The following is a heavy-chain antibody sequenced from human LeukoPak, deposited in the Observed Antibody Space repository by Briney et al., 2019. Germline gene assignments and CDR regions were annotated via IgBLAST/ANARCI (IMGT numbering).Heavy chain of an antibody. CDR3: ARDGRRSIAVAGNYFDY. CDR2: ISSSSSYI. D-gene: IGHD6-19*01. J-gene: IGHJ4*02. V-gene: IGHV3-21*01. Sequence: GGSLRLSCAASGFTFSSYSINWVRQAPGKGLEWVSSISSSSSYIYYADSVKGRFTISRDNAKNSLYLQMNSLRAEDTAVYYCARDGRRSIAVAGNYFDYWGQGTLVTVSS. CDR1: GFTFSSYS.